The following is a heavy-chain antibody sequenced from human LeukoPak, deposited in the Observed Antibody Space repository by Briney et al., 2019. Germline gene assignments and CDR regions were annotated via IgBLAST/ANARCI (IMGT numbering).Heavy chain of an antibody. CDR1: GYTFTAYY. Sequence: ASVTVSCKASGYTFTAYYMHWVRQAPGQGREWMGWINPDSGGTNYAQKFQGRVTMTRDTSTNTAYMELSRLRSDDTAVYYCASGYDYVWGSYHSPLGYWGQGTLVTVSS. D-gene: IGHD3-16*02. CDR3: ASGYDYVWGSYHSPLGY. V-gene: IGHV1-2*02. J-gene: IGHJ4*02. CDR2: INPDSGGT.